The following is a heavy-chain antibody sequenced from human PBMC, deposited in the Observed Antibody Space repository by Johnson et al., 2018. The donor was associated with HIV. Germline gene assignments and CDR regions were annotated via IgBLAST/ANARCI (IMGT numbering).Heavy chain of an antibody. J-gene: IGHJ3*02. CDR3: ASRGGLVIINAFDI. D-gene: IGHD3/OR15-3a*01. CDR1: GFSFSAYA. Sequence: VQLVESGGVVVQPGGSLRLSCAASGFSFSAYAMSWVRQAPGRGLDWVSTISGGGGTTYYADSVKGRFTISRDNSKNTLYLQMNSLRAEDTAVYYCASRGGLVIINAFDIWGQGTMVTVSS. V-gene: IGHV3-23*04. CDR2: ISGGGGTT.